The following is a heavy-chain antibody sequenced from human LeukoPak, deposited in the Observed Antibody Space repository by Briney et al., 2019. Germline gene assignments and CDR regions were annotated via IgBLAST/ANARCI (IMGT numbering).Heavy chain of an antibody. CDR1: GGSISSYY. CDR3: ARSSDFWSGYSENWFDP. Sequence: SETLSLTCTVSGGSISSYYWSWIRQPPGKGLEWIGYIYYSGSTNYNPSLKSRVTRSVDTSKNQFSLKLSSVTAADTAVYYCARSSDFWSGYSENWFDPWGQGTLVTVSS. D-gene: IGHD3-3*01. J-gene: IGHJ5*02. CDR2: IYYSGST. V-gene: IGHV4-59*08.